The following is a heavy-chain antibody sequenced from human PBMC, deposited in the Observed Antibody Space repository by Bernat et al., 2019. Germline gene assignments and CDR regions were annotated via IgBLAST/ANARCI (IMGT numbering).Heavy chain of an antibody. J-gene: IGHJ5*02. V-gene: IGHV3-64D*06. CDR1: GFTFSSYA. Sequence: EVQLVESGGGLVQPGGSLRLSCSASGFTFSSYAMHWVRQAPGKGLEYVSAISSNGGSTYYADSVKGRFTISRDNSKNTLYLQMSSLRAEDTAVYYCSRVLRRGWFDPWGQGTLVTVSS. D-gene: IGHD4/OR15-4a*01. CDR3: SRVLRRGWFDP. CDR2: ISSNGGST.